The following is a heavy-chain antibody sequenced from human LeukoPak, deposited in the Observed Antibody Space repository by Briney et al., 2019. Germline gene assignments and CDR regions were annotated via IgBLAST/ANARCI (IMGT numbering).Heavy chain of an antibody. D-gene: IGHD1-26*01. CDR3: ARDSSRLVGATGDFDY. J-gene: IGHJ4*02. V-gene: IGHV3-33*01. CDR2: IWSDGTDK. CDR1: GFTFSSYG. Sequence: GGSLRLSCAASGFTFSSYGMHWVRQAPGKGLEWVAVIWSDGTDKYYADSVKGRFTISRDTSKNTLFLQMNSLRVEDTAVYYCARDSSRLVGATGDFDYWGQGTLVTVSS.